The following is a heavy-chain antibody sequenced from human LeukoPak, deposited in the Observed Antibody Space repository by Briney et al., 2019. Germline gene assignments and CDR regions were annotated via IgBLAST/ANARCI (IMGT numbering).Heavy chain of an antibody. D-gene: IGHD2-2*02. CDR2: INHSGST. V-gene: IGHV4-34*01. Sequence: SETLSLTCAVYGGSFSGYYWSWIRQPPGKGLEWIGEINHSGSTNYNPSLKSRVTISVDTSKNQFSLKLSSVTAADTAVYYCARVGGGRYCSSTSCYMRGWFDPWGQGTLVTVSS. CDR1: GGSFSGYY. J-gene: IGHJ5*02. CDR3: ARVGGGRYCSSTSCYMRGWFDP.